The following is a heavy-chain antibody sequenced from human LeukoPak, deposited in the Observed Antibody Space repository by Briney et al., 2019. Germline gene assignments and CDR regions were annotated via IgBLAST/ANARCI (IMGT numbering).Heavy chain of an antibody. CDR1: GYSISSGYY. J-gene: IGHJ5*02. D-gene: IGHD3-22*01. CDR3: ARAGDPYYYDSSYSWFDP. Sequence: SETLSLTCTVSGYSISSGYYWGWIRQPPRKGLEWIGSIYHSGSTYYNPSLKSRVTISVDTSKNQFSLKLSSVTAADTAVYYCARAGDPYYYDSSYSWFDPWGQGTLVTVSS. V-gene: IGHV4-38-2*02. CDR2: IYHSGST.